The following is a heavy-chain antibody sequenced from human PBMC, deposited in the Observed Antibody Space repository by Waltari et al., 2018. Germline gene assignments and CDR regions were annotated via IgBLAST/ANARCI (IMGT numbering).Heavy chain of an antibody. CDR2: ISGSGGST. Sequence: EVQLLESGGGLVQPGGSLRLSCAASGFTFSSYAMSWVRQAPGKGLEWVSAISGSGGSTYYADSVKGRCTSSRDNSKNTLYLQMNSLRAEDTAVYYCAKESLTMIVVVITGFDYWGQGTLVTVSS. D-gene: IGHD3-22*01. V-gene: IGHV3-23*01. CDR3: AKESLTMIVVVITGFDY. J-gene: IGHJ4*02. CDR1: GFTFSSYA.